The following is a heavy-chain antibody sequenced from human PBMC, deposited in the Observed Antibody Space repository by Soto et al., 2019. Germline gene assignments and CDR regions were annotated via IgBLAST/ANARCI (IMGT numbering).Heavy chain of an antibody. CDR3: AKGRGGSGSLNPRVDF. D-gene: IGHD3-10*01. CDR2: ISGGGDTT. J-gene: IGHJ4*02. V-gene: IGHV3-23*01. Sequence: EVQLLESGGGLVQPGGSLRLSCAASGFTFNNYAMTLVRQAPGKGLEWVSAISGGGDTTSYADSVKGRFTVSRDGSKNTLYLQMSSLRAEDTALDYCAKGRGGSGSLNPRVDFWGQGTLVTVSS. CDR1: GFTFNNYA.